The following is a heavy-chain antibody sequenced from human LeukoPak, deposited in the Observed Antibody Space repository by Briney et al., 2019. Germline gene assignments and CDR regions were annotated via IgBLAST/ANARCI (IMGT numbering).Heavy chain of an antibody. CDR2: ISSSSSYI. D-gene: IGHD2-2*01. CDR3: ARDQGEGYCGSTSCYDYYGMDV. J-gene: IGHJ6*02. V-gene: IGHV3-21*01. Sequence: PGRSLRLSCAGSGFTLSSYAMHWVRQAPGKGLEWVSSISSSSSYIYYADSVEGRFTISRDNAKNSLYLQMNSLRAEDTAVYYCARDQGEGYCGSTSCYDYYGMDVWGQGTTVTVSS. CDR1: GFTLSSYA.